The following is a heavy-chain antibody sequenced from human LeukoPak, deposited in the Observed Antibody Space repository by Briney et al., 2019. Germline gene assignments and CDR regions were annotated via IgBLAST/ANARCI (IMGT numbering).Heavy chain of an antibody. CDR1: GGSISSYY. CDR3: ARDQYYYDSSGYYRFDY. J-gene: IGHJ4*02. Sequence: PSETLSLTCTVSGGSISSYYWSWIRQPAGKGLEWIGRIHASGTTNYNPSLKSRVTMSVDTSKNQFSLKLSSVTAAGTAVYYWARDQYYYDSSGYYRFDYWGQGTLVTVSS. D-gene: IGHD3-22*01. CDR2: IHASGTT. V-gene: IGHV4-4*07.